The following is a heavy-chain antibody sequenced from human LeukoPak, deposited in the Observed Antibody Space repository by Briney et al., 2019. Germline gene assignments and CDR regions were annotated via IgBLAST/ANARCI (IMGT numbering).Heavy chain of an antibody. V-gene: IGHV3-23*01. CDR2: ISGSGGNI. J-gene: IGHJ4*02. Sequence: GGSLRLSCAASGFTFSSYAMSWVRQAPGKELEWVSTISGSGGNIHHADSVKGRFTISRDNSKNTLHLQMNSLRAEDTAVYYCAKGAFAVAPTIPGFDYWGQGTLVTVSS. CDR1: GFTFSSYA. CDR3: AKGAFAVAPTIPGFDY. D-gene: IGHD5-12*01.